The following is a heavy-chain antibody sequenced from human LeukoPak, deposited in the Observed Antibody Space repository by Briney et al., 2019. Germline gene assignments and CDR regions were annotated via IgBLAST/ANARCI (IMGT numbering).Heavy chain of an antibody. Sequence: GGSLRLSCAASGFTFSSYEMSWVRQAPGKGLEWVSYISGSGRTMSYADSVKGRFTISRDNAKNSLYLQMNSLRVEDTAVYHCARGGLYGYDVFDYWGQGTLVTVSS. CDR1: GFTFSSYE. CDR2: ISGSGRTM. CDR3: ARGGLYGYDVFDY. D-gene: IGHD5-12*01. J-gene: IGHJ4*02. V-gene: IGHV3-48*03.